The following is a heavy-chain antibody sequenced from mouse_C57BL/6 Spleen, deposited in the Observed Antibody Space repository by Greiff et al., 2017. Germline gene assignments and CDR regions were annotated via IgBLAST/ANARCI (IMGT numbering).Heavy chain of an antibody. CDR2: IDPSDSYT. CDR1: GYTFTSYW. Sequence: QVQLKQPGAELVKPGASVKLSCKASGYTFTSYWMQWVKQRPGQGLEWIGEIDPSDSYTNYNQKFKGKATLTVDTSSSTAYMQLSSLTSEDSAVYYCARSGGAQVYFDYWGQGTTLTVSS. CDR3: ARSGGAQVYFDY. V-gene: IGHV1-50*01. D-gene: IGHD3-2*02. J-gene: IGHJ2*01.